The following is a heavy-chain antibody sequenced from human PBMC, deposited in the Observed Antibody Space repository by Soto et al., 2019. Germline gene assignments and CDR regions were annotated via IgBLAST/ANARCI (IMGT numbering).Heavy chain of an antibody. CDR2: IIPIFGTA. Sequence: GASVKVSCKASGGTFSSYAISWVRQAPGQGLEWMGGIIPIFGTANYAQKFQGRVTITADESTSTAYMELSSLRSEDTAVYYCARFRGGRSIPADYYYGMDVWGQGTTVTVSS. CDR3: ARFRGGRSIPADYYYGMDV. J-gene: IGHJ6*02. D-gene: IGHD6-6*01. CDR1: GGTFSSYA. V-gene: IGHV1-69*13.